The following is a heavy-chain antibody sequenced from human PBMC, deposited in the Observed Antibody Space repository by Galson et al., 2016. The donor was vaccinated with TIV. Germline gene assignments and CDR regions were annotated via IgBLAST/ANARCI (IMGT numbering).Heavy chain of an antibody. D-gene: IGHD2-21*02. Sequence: SVKVSCKASGGTFNKYAISWVRQAPGQGLEWMGGIIPIFRTTDYAQKFQGRVTITADEFTSTSFMELSSLRFEDTAVYYCTRGSSVTATYYNNFGMDVWGQGTTVTVSS. CDR2: IIPIFRTT. CDR3: TRGSSVTATYYNNFGMDV. V-gene: IGHV1-69*13. CDR1: GGTFNKYA. J-gene: IGHJ6*02.